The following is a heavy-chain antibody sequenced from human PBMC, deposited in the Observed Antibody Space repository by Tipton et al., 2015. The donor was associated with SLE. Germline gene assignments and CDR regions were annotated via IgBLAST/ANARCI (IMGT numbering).Heavy chain of an antibody. CDR3: ARFGGNSDY. CDR2: IYYSGST. D-gene: IGHD4-23*01. Sequence: TLSLTCAVSGYSIYIGYYWGWIRQPPGKGLEWIGSIYYSGSTYYNPSLKSRVTISVDTSKNQFSLRLRSVTAADTAVYYCARFGGNSDYWGQGTLVTVSS. CDR1: GYSIYIGYY. J-gene: IGHJ4*02. V-gene: IGHV4-38-2*01.